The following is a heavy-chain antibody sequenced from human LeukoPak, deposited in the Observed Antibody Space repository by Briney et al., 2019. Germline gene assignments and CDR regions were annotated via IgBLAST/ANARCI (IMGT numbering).Heavy chain of an antibody. CDR2: INPNSGGT. V-gene: IGHV1-2*02. CDR3: ARVRTYYYDSSGYYDY. D-gene: IGHD3-22*01. J-gene: IGHJ4*02. CDR1: GYTFTGYY. Sequence: GASVKVSCKASGYTFTGYYMHWVRQAPGQGLEWMGWINPNSGGTNYAQKFQGRVTMTRDTSISTAYMELSRLRSDDTAVYYCARVRTYYYDSSGYYDYWGQGTLVTVSS.